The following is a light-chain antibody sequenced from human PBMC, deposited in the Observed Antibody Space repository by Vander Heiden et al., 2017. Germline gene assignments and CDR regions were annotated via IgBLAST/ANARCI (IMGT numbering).Light chain of an antibody. CDR2: EDN. J-gene: IGLJ3*02. CDR3: QSYDSSNWV. Sequence: NFMLTQPHSVSESPGKTVTISCSRSSGSMASNYVQWYQQRPGSSPTTVIYEDNQRPSGVPARFSGSIDTSSNSASLTISGLTTEDEAAYYCQSYDSSNWVFGGGTKLTVV. CDR1: SGSMASNY. V-gene: IGLV6-57*01.